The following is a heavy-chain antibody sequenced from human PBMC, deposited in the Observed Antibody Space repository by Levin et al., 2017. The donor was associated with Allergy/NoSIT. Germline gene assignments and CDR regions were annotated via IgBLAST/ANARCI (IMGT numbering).Heavy chain of an antibody. Sequence: GGSLRLSCAASGFTFSSYAMSWVRQAPGKGLEWVSAISGSGGSTYYADSVKGRFTISRDNSKNTLYLQMNSLRAEDTAVYYCAKGHAVYYYDSSGYFFFDYWGQGTLVTVSS. D-gene: IGHD3-22*01. V-gene: IGHV3-23*01. J-gene: IGHJ4*02. CDR2: ISGSGGST. CDR1: GFTFSSYA. CDR3: AKGHAVYYYDSSGYFFFDY.